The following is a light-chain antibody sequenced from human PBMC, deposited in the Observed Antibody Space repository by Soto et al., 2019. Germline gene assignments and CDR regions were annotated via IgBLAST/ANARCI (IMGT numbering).Light chain of an antibody. CDR2: DAS. CDR3: QQYDNLPLT. J-gene: IGKJ4*01. CDR1: QDISNY. V-gene: IGKV1-33*01. Sequence: DIQMTQSPSSLSASVGDKVTITCQASQDISNYLNWYQQKPGKAPKLLIYDASNFETGVSSRFSGSGSGTDFTFTISSLQPEDIATYYCQQYDNLPLTFGGGTKVDIK.